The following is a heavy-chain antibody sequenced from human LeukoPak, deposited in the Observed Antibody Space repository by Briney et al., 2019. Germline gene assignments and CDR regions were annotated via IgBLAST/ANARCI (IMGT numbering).Heavy chain of an antibody. V-gene: IGHV3-30-3*01. D-gene: IGHD3-22*01. CDR1: GFTFSSYA. J-gene: IGHJ4*02. CDR3: ARGIQYYDSSGYYGGYFDY. Sequence: GRPLRLSCAASGFTFSSYAMPWVRQAPGKGLEWVAVISYDGSNKYYADSVKGRFTISRDNSKNTLYLQMNSLRAEDTAVYYCARGIQYYDSSGYYGGYFDYWGQGTLVTVSS. CDR2: ISYDGSNK.